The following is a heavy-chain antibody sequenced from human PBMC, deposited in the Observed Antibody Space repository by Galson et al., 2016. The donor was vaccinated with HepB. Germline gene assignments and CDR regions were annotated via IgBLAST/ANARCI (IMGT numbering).Heavy chain of an antibody. V-gene: IGHV3-7*03. CDR2: IKQDGSEK. CDR3: ARALVSFYDSSGYYYVMPHDAFDI. Sequence: SLRLSCAASGFTFSSYWMTWVRQAPGKGLEWVANIKQDGSEKYYVDSVKGRFTISRDNAKNSLYLQMNSLRAEDTAVYYCARALVSFYDSSGYYYVMPHDAFDIWGQGTVVTASS. J-gene: IGHJ3*02. D-gene: IGHD3-22*01. CDR1: GFTFSSYW.